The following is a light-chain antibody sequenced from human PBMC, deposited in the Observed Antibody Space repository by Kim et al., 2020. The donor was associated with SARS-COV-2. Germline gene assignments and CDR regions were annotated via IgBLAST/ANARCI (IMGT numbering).Light chain of an antibody. CDR1: TGAVTSGYY. Sequence: PGGTDTLTCAHNTGAVTSGYYPNWFQLKPGQAPRSMIHTASGRHSWTPARFSGSLLGGKAALTLSGVQPEDEAEYYCLLYYGGVWVFGGGTQLTVL. CDR2: TAS. V-gene: IGLV7-43*01. CDR3: LLYYGGVWV. J-gene: IGLJ3*02.